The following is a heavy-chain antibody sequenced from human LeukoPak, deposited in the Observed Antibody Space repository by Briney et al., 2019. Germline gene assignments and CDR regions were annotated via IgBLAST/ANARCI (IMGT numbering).Heavy chain of an antibody. CDR2: ISSSSSYI. CDR3: AKAPVTTCSGAYCYPFDY. Sequence: GGSLRLSCAASGFTFSSYSMNWVRQAPGEGLEWVSSISSSSSYIYYADSVKGRFTISRDSSKNTLYLQMNRLRAEDAAVYYCAKAPVTTCSGAYCYPFDYWGQGTLVTVSS. CDR1: GFTFSSYS. D-gene: IGHD2-21*01. V-gene: IGHV3-21*04. J-gene: IGHJ4*02.